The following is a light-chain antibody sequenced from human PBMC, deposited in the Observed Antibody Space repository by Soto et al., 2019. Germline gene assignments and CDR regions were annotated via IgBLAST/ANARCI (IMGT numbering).Light chain of an antibody. Sequence: EIVLTQSPATLSVSPGERATLSCRASQSVSGDLAWYHHKPGQAPRLLIYDASTRALDTPARFAGSGAGTEFTLTIRSLQSAEFAVYFCQQYQNWPITFGQGTRLEIK. CDR3: QQYQNWPIT. CDR2: DAS. V-gene: IGKV3-15*01. CDR1: QSVSGD. J-gene: IGKJ5*01.